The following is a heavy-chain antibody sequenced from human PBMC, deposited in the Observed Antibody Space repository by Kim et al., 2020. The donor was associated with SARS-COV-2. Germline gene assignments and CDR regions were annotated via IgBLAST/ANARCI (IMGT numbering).Heavy chain of an antibody. J-gene: IGHJ6*02. V-gene: IGHV3-11*01. Sequence: KGRFTISRDNAKNALYLQMNSLRAEDTAVYYCARDGYSSSGGDYYYYGMDVWGQGTTVTVSS. D-gene: IGHD6-6*01. CDR3: ARDGYSSSGGDYYYYGMDV.